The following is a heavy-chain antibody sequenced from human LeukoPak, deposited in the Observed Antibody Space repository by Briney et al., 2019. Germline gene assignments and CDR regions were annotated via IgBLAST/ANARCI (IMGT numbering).Heavy chain of an antibody. CDR3: ARVRGPRGGYYYYGMDV. Sequence: GASVKVSCKASGYTFTGYYMHWVRQAPGQGLEWMGWINPNSGGTNYAQKFQGRVTMTRDTSTSTAYMELSRLRSDDTAVYYCARVRGPRGGYYYYGMDVWGQGTTVTVSS. J-gene: IGHJ6*02. V-gene: IGHV1-2*02. CDR2: INPNSGGT. D-gene: IGHD3-10*01. CDR1: GYTFTGYY.